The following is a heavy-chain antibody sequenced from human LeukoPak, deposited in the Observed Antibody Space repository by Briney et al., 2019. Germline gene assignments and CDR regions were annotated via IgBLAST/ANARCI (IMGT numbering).Heavy chain of an antibody. Sequence: GGSLRLSCAASGFTFDDYAMHWVRQAPGKGLEWVSLISWDGGSSYYADSVKGRFTISRDNSKNSLYLQMNSLRAQDTALYYCAKDSKVVTGTGNIDYWGQGTLVTVSS. V-gene: IGHV3-43D*03. CDR1: GFTFDDYA. J-gene: IGHJ4*02. CDR3: AKDSKVVTGTGNIDY. CDR2: ISWDGGSS. D-gene: IGHD6-19*01.